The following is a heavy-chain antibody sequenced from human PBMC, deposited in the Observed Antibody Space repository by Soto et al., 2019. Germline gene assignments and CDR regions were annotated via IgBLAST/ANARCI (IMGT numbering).Heavy chain of an antibody. V-gene: IGHV5-51*01. Sequence: GESLKLSCKGSGYSFTSYWIGWVRQMPGKGLEWMGIIYPGDSDTRYSPSFQGQVTISADKSISTAYLQWSSLKASDTAMYYCARHSSYYYDSSGSNFDYWGQGTLVTVSS. J-gene: IGHJ4*02. CDR1: GYSFTSYW. CDR3: ARHSSYYYDSSGSNFDY. CDR2: IYPGDSDT. D-gene: IGHD3-22*01.